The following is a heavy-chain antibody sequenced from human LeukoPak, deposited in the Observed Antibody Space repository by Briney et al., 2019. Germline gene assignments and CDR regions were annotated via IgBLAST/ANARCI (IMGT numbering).Heavy chain of an antibody. D-gene: IGHD6-13*01. V-gene: IGHV3-43*01. J-gene: IGHJ4*02. CDR3: AKDRAAAIDY. CDR2: ISWDGGST. CDR1: GFTFDDYT. Sequence: PGGSLRLSCAASGFTFDDYTMHWVRQAPGKGLEWVSLISWDGGSTYYADSVKGRFTISRDNSKNSLYLQMNSLRTEDTALYYCAKDRAAAIDYWGQGTLVTVSS.